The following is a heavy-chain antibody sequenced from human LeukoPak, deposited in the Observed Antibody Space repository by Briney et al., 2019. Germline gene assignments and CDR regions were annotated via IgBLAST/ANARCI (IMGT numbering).Heavy chain of an antibody. V-gene: IGHV5-51*01. Sequence: GESLKISCRGSGYTFTSYWIAWVRQMPGKGLEWMGIIYPGDSDTRYSPSFQGQVTISADKSIRTAYLQWSSLKASDTAMYYCGRRGYYDSSGYPNAFDIWGQGTMVTVSS. J-gene: IGHJ3*02. CDR1: GYTFTSYW. D-gene: IGHD3-22*01. CDR3: GRRGYYDSSGYPNAFDI. CDR2: IYPGDSDT.